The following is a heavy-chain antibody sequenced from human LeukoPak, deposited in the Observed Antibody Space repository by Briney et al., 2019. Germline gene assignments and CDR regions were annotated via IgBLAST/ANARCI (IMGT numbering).Heavy chain of an antibody. Sequence: GGSLRLSCAASGFTFSSYAMHWVRQAPGKGLEWVAVISYDGSNKYYADFVKGRFTISRDNSKSTLYLQMNSLRAEDTAVYYCAMEYSSGWYYYFDYWGQGTLVTVSS. CDR1: GFTFSSYA. CDR3: AMEYSSGWYYYFDY. J-gene: IGHJ4*02. D-gene: IGHD6-19*01. CDR2: ISYDGSNK. V-gene: IGHV3-30-3*01.